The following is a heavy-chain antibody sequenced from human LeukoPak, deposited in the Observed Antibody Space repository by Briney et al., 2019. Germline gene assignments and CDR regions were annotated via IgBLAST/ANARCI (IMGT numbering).Heavy chain of an antibody. Sequence: PSETLSLTCGVSGTSFSSYYWSWIRQPPGKGLEWIGEVNHSGYTNTNPSLKSRVTISVDTSNNQFSLRLSSVTAADTAVYFCARVTTGHDYWGQGTLVTVSS. CDR1: GTSFSSYY. J-gene: IGHJ4*02. CDR2: VNHSGYT. V-gene: IGHV4-34*01. CDR3: ARVTTGHDY. D-gene: IGHD4-17*01.